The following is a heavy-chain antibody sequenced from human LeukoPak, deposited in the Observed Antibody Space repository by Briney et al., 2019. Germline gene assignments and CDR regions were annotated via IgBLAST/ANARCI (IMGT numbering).Heavy chain of an antibody. D-gene: IGHD2-21*02. CDR1: GFTFSSYS. CDR2: ISSSSSYM. Sequence: PGGSLRLSCAASGFTFSSYSMNWVRQAPGKGLEWVSSISSSSSYMYYADSVKGRFTISRDNAKNLLYLQMNSLRAEDTAVYYCARDLVTPDYWGQGTLVTVSS. V-gene: IGHV3-21*01. CDR3: ARDLVTPDY. J-gene: IGHJ4*02.